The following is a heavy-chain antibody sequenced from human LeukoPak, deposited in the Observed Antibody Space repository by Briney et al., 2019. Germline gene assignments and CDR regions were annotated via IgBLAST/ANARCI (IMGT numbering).Heavy chain of an antibody. V-gene: IGHV3-48*01. CDR2: ISSSSSTI. Sequence: PGGSLRLSCAASGFTFSSYSMNWVRQAPGKGLEWVSYISSSSSTIYYADSVKGRFTISRDNAKNSLYLQMNSLRAEDTAVYYCARDDRLVVPAAIAYYYYYMDVWGKGTTVTVSS. D-gene: IGHD2-2*01. J-gene: IGHJ6*03. CDR3: ARDDRLVVPAAIAYYYYYMDV. CDR1: GFTFSSYS.